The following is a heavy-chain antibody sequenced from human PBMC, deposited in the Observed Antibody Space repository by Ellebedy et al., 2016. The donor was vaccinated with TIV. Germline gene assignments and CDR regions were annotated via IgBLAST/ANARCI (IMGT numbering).Heavy chain of an antibody. Sequence: AASVKVSCKASGYTFTGYYLHWVRQAPGQGLEWMGWINPNSGGTNYAQKFQGWVTMTRDTSISTAYMELSRLRSDDTAVYYCARDGAVTTVFDYWGQGTLVTVSS. CDR2: INPNSGGT. CDR1: GYTFTGYY. J-gene: IGHJ4*02. CDR3: ARDGAVTTVFDY. V-gene: IGHV1-2*04. D-gene: IGHD4-17*01.